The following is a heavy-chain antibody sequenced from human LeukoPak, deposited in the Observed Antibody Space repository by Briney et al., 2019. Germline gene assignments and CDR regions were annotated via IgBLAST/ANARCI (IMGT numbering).Heavy chain of an antibody. Sequence: GESLKISCKGSGYSFTSYWIGWVRQMPGKGLDWMGIIYPGDSDTRYSPSFQGQDTISADKSISTAYLQWSSLKASDTAMYYCARQGCNSTSCYPDAFDIWGQGTMVTVSS. CDR1: GYSFTSYW. CDR3: ARQGCNSTSCYPDAFDI. V-gene: IGHV5-51*01. CDR2: IYPGDSDT. J-gene: IGHJ3*02. D-gene: IGHD2-2*01.